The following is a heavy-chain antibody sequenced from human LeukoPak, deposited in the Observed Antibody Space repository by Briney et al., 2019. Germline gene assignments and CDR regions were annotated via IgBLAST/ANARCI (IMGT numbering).Heavy chain of an antibody. D-gene: IGHD3-9*01. J-gene: IGHJ4*02. CDR3: ARAELRFFDSHFDY. CDR2: IYYNGNT. V-gene: IGHV4-59*08. CDR1: GGSISSYY. Sequence: SETLSLTCTVSGGSISSYYWSWIRQPPGKGLEWLGYIYYNGNTNYNPSLKSRVTISVDPSKRQFSLRLRSVTAADTAVYFCARAELRFFDSHFDYWGQGLLVTVSS.